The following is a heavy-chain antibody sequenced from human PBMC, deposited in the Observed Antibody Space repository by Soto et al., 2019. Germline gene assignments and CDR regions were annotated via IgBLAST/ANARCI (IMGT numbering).Heavy chain of an antibody. CDR3: ARDGGEGNSAYDPDYFDS. D-gene: IGHD5-12*01. Sequence: QVQLVESGGGVVQPGRSLRLSCAASGFTFSSYAMHWVRQAPGKGLEWVAVISYDGNNKYYADSVKGRFTISRDNSKNTLYLQMNGRRAEDTAVYYCARDGGEGNSAYDPDYFDSWGQGALVAVSS. CDR2: ISYDGNNK. V-gene: IGHV3-30-3*01. J-gene: IGHJ4*02. CDR1: GFTFSSYA.